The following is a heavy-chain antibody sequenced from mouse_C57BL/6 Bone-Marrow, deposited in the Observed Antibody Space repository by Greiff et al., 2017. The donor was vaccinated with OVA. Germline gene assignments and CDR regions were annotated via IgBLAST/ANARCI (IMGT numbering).Heavy chain of an antibody. Sequence: QVQLQQSGPELVKPGASVKISCKASGYAFSSSWMNWVKQRPGKGLEWIGRIYPGDGDTNYNGKFKGKATLTADKSSSTAYMQLSSLTSEDSAVYFCARLTGLFAYWGQGTLVTVSA. V-gene: IGHV1-82*01. J-gene: IGHJ3*01. CDR3: ARLTGLFAY. D-gene: IGHD4-1*01. CDR1: GYAFSSSW. CDR2: IYPGDGDT.